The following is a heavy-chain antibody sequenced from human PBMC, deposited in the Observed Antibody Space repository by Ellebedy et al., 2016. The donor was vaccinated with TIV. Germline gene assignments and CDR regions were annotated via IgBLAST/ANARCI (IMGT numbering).Heavy chain of an antibody. CDR3: ARAWDTGMAPKYYYGMDV. CDR1: GYTFSSYY. V-gene: IGHV1-46*01. Sequence: AASVKVSCKASGYTFSSYYMHWVRQAPGQGLEWMGVINPSGGSTSYAQKFQGRVTMTRNTSISTAYMELSSLRSEDTAVYYCARAWDTGMAPKYYYGMDVWGQGTTVTVSS. D-gene: IGHD5-18*01. J-gene: IGHJ6*02. CDR2: INPSGGST.